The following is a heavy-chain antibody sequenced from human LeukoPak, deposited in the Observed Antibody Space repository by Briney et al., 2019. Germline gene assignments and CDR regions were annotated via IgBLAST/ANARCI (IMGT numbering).Heavy chain of an antibody. V-gene: IGHV3-48*01. CDR3: ARDRNTIFGAGLDV. CDR1: GFTFSSYS. CDR2: ISSSSSTI. Sequence: GGSRRLPLAAPGFTFSSYSMNWVRQAPGKGLGWVSYISSSSSTIYYADSVKGRFTISRDNAKNSLYLQMNSLRAEDTAVYYCARDRNTIFGAGLDVWGKGTTVTVSS. D-gene: IGHD3-3*01. J-gene: IGHJ6*04.